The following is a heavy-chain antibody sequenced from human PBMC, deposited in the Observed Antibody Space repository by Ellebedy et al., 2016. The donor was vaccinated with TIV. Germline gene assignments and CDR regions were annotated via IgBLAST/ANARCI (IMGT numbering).Heavy chain of an antibody. CDR3: AASESADSDY. D-gene: IGHD2-2*01. V-gene: IGHV4-4*07. CDR2: VYARGST. Sequence: MPSETLSLTCTVSGGSISNYYWSWVRQPAGRGLEWIGRVYARGSTNYNPSLKSRFTMSVDTSKNQFFLNVNSVTAADTAVYYCAASESADSDYWGPGTLVTVSS. CDR1: GGSISNYY. J-gene: IGHJ4*02.